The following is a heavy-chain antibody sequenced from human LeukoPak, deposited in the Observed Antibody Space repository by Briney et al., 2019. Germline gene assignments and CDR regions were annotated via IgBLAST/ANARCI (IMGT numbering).Heavy chain of an antibody. D-gene: IGHD3-10*01. CDR2: ISYDGSNK. CDR3: ARGRGSYFFDY. J-gene: IGHJ4*02. V-gene: IGHV3-30*04. Sequence: GGSLRLSCAASGFTFSSYAMHWVRQAPGKGLEWVAVISYDGSNKYYADSVKGRFTISRDNSKNTLYLQMNGLRAEDTAVYYCARGRGSYFFDYWGQGTLVTVSS. CDR1: GFTFSSYA.